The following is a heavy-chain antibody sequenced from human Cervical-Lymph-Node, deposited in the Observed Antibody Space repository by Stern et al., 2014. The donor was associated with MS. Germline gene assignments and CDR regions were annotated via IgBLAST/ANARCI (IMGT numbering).Heavy chain of an antibody. CDR2: IRDYNGNT. J-gene: IGHJ3*02. CDR3: ARGLLGSENAFDI. Sequence: VQLVESGAEVMKPGASVTVSCKASGYSFPSYGISWVRLAPGQGLAWRGWIRDYNGNTNYAQKLQGRVTMTTDTSTSTAYMELRSLRSDDTAVYYCARGLLGSENAFDIWGQGTMVTVSS. V-gene: IGHV1-18*01. CDR1: GYSFPSYG. D-gene: IGHD2-15*01.